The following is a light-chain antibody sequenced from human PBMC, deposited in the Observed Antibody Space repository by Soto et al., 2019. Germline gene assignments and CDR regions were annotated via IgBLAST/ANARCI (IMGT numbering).Light chain of an antibody. CDR3: QQYGSSPPYT. CDR2: GAS. Sequence: EIVLTQSPGTLSLSPGERATLSCRASQSVSSSYLAWYQQKPGHAPRLLIYGASIRATGIPDRFSGSGSGTDFAPTTGSLEPEDFAVYYCQQYGSSPPYTFGQGTKLEIK. V-gene: IGKV3-20*01. CDR1: QSVSSSY. J-gene: IGKJ2*01.